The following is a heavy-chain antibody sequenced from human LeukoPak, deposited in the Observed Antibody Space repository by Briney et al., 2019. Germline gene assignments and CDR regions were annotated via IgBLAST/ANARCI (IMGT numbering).Heavy chain of an antibody. V-gene: IGHV3-48*04. Sequence: PGGSLRLSCAASGFTFSSYSMNWVRQAPGKGLEWVSYISSSSTIYYADSVKGRFTISRDNAKNSLYLQMNSLRAEDTAVYYCARAEQYYFDYWGQGTLVTVSS. CDR2: ISSSSTI. CDR1: GFTFSSYS. D-gene: IGHD1/OR15-1a*01. J-gene: IGHJ4*02. CDR3: ARAEQYYFDY.